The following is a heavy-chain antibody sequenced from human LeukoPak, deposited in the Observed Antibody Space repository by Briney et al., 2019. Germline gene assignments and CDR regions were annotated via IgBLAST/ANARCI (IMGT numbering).Heavy chain of an antibody. V-gene: IGHV4-39*01. CDR3: ARQTGSGLFILP. D-gene: IGHD3/OR15-3a*01. CDR1: GVSISSSNSY. CDR2: IYYSGNT. Sequence: SETLSLTCTVSGVSISSSNSYWGWLRQPPGKGLEWIGSIYYSGNTYYNASLKSQLYISIDTSKNRFSLRLTSVTAADTAVYYCARQTGSGLFILPGGQGTLVTVSS. J-gene: IGHJ4*02.